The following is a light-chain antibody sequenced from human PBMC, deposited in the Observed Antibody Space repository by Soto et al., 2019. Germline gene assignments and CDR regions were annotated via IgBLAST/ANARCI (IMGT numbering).Light chain of an antibody. Sequence: DIQMTQSPSSLSASVGDRVTITCRASQTTSSYLNWYQQKPGKAPKLLIYAVSSFHSGVPSRFRCSGSRTEFTLSISSLQPEDSATYYCQQSSITPRTFRQATKLQIK. CDR3: QQSSITPRT. CDR1: QTTSSY. CDR2: AVS. V-gene: IGKV1-39*01. J-gene: IGKJ2*01.